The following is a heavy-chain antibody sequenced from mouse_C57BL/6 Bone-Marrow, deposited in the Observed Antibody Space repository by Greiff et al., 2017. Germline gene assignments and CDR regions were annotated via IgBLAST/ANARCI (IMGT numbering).Heavy chain of an antibody. Sequence: QVQLQQSGAELARPGASVKLSCKASGYTFTSYGISWVKQRTGQGLEWIGEIYPRSGNTYYNEKFKGKATLTAVKSSSTAYMGLRSLTSEDSAVYFCAREVRRRPYARYYWGQGTSVSVSS. CDR1: GYTFTSYG. V-gene: IGHV1-81*01. D-gene: IGHD2-14*01. J-gene: IGHJ4*01. CDR2: IYPRSGNT. CDR3: AREVRRRPYARYY.